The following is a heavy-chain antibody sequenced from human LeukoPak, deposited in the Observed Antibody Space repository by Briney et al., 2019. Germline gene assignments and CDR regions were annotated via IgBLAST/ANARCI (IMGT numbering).Heavy chain of an antibody. V-gene: IGHV4-59*01. CDR3: ARRLAAAGRGGFDY. Sequence: SETLSLTCTVSGGSMSPYHWGWIRQPPGKGLEWTGYIYYSGSTNYNPSLKSRVTISVDTSKNQFSLKLSSVTAADTAVYYCARRLAAAGRGGFDYWGQGTPVTVSS. CDR1: GGSMSPYH. J-gene: IGHJ4*02. CDR2: IYYSGST. D-gene: IGHD6-13*01.